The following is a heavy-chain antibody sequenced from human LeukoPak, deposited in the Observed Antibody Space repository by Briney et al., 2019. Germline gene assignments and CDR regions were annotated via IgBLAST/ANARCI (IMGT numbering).Heavy chain of an antibody. Sequence: TGGSLRLSCAASGFTFSSYAMSWVRQAPGKGLEWGSVIYSGGSTYYADSVKGRFTISRDNSKNTLYLQMNSLRAEDTAVYYCARDRFVGVVAAHSGDAFDIWGQGTMVTVSS. J-gene: IGHJ3*02. CDR2: IYSGGST. V-gene: IGHV3-66*01. D-gene: IGHD2-15*01. CDR1: GFTFSSYA. CDR3: ARDRFVGVVAAHSGDAFDI.